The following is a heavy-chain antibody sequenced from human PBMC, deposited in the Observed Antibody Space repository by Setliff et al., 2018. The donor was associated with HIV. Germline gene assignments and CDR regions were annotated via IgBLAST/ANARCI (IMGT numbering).Heavy chain of an antibody. CDR3: ARRDGRSMNAFEI. V-gene: IGHV5-51*01. Sequence: GESLKISCKALDYTFSTYWIGWVRQKPGEGLEWMGIIYPDDSNIRYNPSFQNRVTISADKSITTAYLQINNLKASDTATYYCARRDGRSMNAFEIWGPGTVVTVSS. CDR1: DYTFSTYW. J-gene: IGHJ3*02. CDR2: IYPDDSNI. D-gene: IGHD6-13*01.